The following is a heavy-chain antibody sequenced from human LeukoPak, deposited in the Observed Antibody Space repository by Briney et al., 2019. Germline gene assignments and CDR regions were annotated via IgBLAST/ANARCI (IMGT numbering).Heavy chain of an antibody. Sequence: GGSLRLSCAASGFTFSSYGMHWVRQAPGKGLEWVAFIRYDGSNKYYADSVKGRFTISRDNSKNTLYPQMNSLRAEDTAVYYCAKNIEYQFDYWGQGTLVTVSS. CDR1: GFTFSSYG. J-gene: IGHJ4*02. CDR2: IRYDGSNK. CDR3: AKNIEYQFDY. D-gene: IGHD2-2*01. V-gene: IGHV3-30*02.